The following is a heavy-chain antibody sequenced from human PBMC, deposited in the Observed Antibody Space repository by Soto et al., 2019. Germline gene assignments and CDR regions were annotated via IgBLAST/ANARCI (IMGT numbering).Heavy chain of an antibody. D-gene: IGHD2-21*02. CDR1: GFTFSSYG. J-gene: IGHJ3*02. Sequence: QVQLVESGGGVVQPGRSLRLSCAASGFTFSSYGMHWVRQAPGKGLEGVAVIWNDGSNKYYADSVKGRFTISRDNSKNTLYLQMNSLRAEDTAVYYCVVGFGYCGGDCPRKAFDIWGQGTMVTVSS. CDR2: IWNDGSNK. CDR3: VVGFGYCGGDCPRKAFDI. V-gene: IGHV3-33*01.